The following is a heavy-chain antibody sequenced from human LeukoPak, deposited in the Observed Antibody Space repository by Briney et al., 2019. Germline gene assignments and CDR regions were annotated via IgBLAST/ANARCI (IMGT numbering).Heavy chain of an antibody. CDR1: GFTFSSYG. D-gene: IGHD3-22*01. CDR3: AKDRYDSSRWDAFDI. CDR2: IRYDGSNK. V-gene: IGHV3-30*02. Sequence: PGGSLRLSCAASGFTFSSYGMHWVRQAPGKGLEWVAFIRYDGSNKYYADSVKGRFTISRDNSKNTLYLQMNSLRAEDTAVYYCAKDRYDSSRWDAFDIWGQGTMVTVSS. J-gene: IGHJ3*02.